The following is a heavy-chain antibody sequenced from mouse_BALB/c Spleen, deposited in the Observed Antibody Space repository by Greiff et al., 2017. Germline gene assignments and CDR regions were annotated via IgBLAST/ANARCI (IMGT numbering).Heavy chain of an antibody. J-gene: IGHJ1*01. Sequence: QVQLQQSGPGLVQPSQSLSITCTVSGFSLTSYGVHWVRQSPGKGLEWLGVIWSGGSTDYNAAFISRLSISKDNSKCQVFFKMNSLQANDTAIYYCARYHHSYWYLDVWGAGTTVTVSS. D-gene: IGHD5-1*01. CDR2: IWSGGST. CDR3: ARYHHSYWYLDV. CDR1: GFSLTSYG. V-gene: IGHV2-2*02.